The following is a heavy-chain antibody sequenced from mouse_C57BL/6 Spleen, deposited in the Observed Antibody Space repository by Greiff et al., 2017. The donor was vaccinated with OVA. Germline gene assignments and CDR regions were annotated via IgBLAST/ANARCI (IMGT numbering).Heavy chain of an antibody. CDR2: ISYDGSN. V-gene: IGHV3-6*01. J-gene: IGHJ4*01. CDR1: GYSITSGYY. Sequence: EVKLMESGPGLVKPSQSLSLTCSVTGYSITSGYYWNWIRQFPGNKLEWMGYISYDGSNNYNPSLKNRISITRDTSKNQFFLKLNSVTTEDTATYYCARDRQYYGSSPWDYWGQGTSVTVSS. D-gene: IGHD1-1*01. CDR3: ARDRQYYGSSPWDY.